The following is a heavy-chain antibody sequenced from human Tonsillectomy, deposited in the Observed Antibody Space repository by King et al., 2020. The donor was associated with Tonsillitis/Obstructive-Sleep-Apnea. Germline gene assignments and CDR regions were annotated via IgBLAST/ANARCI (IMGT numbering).Heavy chain of an antibody. CDR2: IKSKTDGGTT. V-gene: IGHV3-15*07. CDR3: ISPSDGEHRTSVS. D-gene: IGHD5/OR15-5a*01. CDR1: GFPFNDAW. Sequence: VQLVESGGGLVEPGGSLRLSCAGSGFPFNDAWMNWVRQAPGKGLEWVGLIKSKTDGGTTDYAAPVTGRFTISRDDSRNTLFLQMNGLKTEDTAVYYCISPSDGEHRTSVSWGQGTLVTVSS. J-gene: IGHJ5*02.